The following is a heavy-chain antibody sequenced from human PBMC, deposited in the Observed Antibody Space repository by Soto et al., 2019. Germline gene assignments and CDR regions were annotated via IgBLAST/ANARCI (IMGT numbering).Heavy chain of an antibody. CDR2: INHSGST. CDR3: ARGRLRPNWFDP. J-gene: IGHJ5*02. V-gene: IGHV4-34*01. D-gene: IGHD4-17*01. Sequence: SETLSLTCAVYGGSFSGYYWSWIRQPPGKGLEWIGEINHSGSTNYNPSLKSRVTISVDTSKNQFSLKLSSVTAADTAVYYCARGRLRPNWFDPWGQGTLVTVSS. CDR1: GGSFSGYY.